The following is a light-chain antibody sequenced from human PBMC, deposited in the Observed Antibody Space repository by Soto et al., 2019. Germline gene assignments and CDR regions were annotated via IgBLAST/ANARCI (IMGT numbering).Light chain of an antibody. V-gene: IGKV1-9*01. Sequence: IQLTQSPSSLSASVGDRVTITCRASQGIRSYLAWYQQEPGKVPKLLIYAASIFEVGVPSRFSGGGSGTDFTLTISALQPDDFATYDGQQLNSYPFTVGPGTKVD. J-gene: IGKJ3*01. CDR2: AAS. CDR1: QGIRSY. CDR3: QQLNSYPFT.